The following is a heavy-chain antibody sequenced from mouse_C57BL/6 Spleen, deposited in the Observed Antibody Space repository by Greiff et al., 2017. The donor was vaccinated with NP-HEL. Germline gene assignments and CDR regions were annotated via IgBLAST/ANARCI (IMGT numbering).Heavy chain of an antibody. CDR1: GYTFTSYW. CDR3: ASLPSFNWDYFDY. J-gene: IGHJ2*01. D-gene: IGHD4-1*02. Sequence: VQLQQPGAELVKPGASVKMSCKASGYTFTSYWITWVKQRPGQGLEWLGDIYPGSGSTNYNAKFKSKATLTVDTSSSTAYMQRSSLTSEDSAVYYCASLPSFNWDYFDYGGQGTTLTVSS. V-gene: IGHV1-55*01. CDR2: IYPGSGST.